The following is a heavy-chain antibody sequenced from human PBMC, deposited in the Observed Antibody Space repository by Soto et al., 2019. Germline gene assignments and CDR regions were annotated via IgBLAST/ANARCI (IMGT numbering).Heavy chain of an antibody. CDR2: INHSGST. V-gene: IGHV4-34*01. J-gene: IGHJ6*04. CDR3: ARGLVPRAPTYYYDLRYG. D-gene: IGHD1-26*01. Sequence: SDNLSVTCAVYVGSFSGYYWSWIRQPPGKGLEWIGEINHSGSTNYNPSLKSRVTISVDTSKNQFSLKLSSVTAADTAVYYCARGLVPRAPTYYYDLRYGWGKVTKGTVS. CDR1: VGSFSGYY.